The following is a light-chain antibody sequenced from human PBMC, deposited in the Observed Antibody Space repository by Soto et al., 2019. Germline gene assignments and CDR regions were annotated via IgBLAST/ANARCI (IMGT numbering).Light chain of an antibody. Sequence: DIVMTQSPDSLAVSLGERATINCKSSQSVLYSSDNKNYLAWYQQKPGQPPKLLVYWASTRESGVPDRFSVGGSVTDFTLTINSLQADDVAVYYCQQYYSVTFSFGPGTKVDIK. V-gene: IGKV4-1*01. CDR2: WAS. J-gene: IGKJ3*01. CDR3: QQYYSVTFS. CDR1: QSVLYSSDNKNY.